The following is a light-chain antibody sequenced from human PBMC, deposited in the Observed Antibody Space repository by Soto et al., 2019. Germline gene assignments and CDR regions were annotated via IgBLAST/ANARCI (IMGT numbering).Light chain of an antibody. CDR1: SSDFDGYNY. Sequence: QSVLTQPASVSGSPGQSIAISCTGTSSDFDGYNYVSWYQQHPGKAPKLIIYDVSNRPSGVSDRFSGSKSGNTASLTISGLQAEDEDDYYCSSFTSSSTYVFGGGTKVTVL. CDR2: DVS. CDR3: SSFTSSSTYV. V-gene: IGLV2-14*03. J-gene: IGLJ1*01.